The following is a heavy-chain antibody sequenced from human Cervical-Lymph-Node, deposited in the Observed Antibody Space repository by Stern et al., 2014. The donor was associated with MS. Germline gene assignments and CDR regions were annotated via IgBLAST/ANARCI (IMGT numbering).Heavy chain of an antibody. CDR1: GYTFTSYG. CDR2: SSAYNGNP. Sequence: QVQLVQSGAEVKKPGASVKVSCKASGYTFTSYGISWVRQAPGQGLEWMGWSSAYNGNPNYAQKLQGRDTMTPETSPTTAYMGWISAYNGNTNYAQKLQGRVTMTTDTSTSTAYMELRSLRSDDTAVYYCARQLVKGAADYWGQGTLVTVSS. D-gene: IGHD3-10*01. CDR3: LQGRVTMTTDTSTSTAYMELRSLRSDDTAVYYCARQLVKGAADY. J-gene: IGHJ4*02. V-gene: IGHV1-18*01.